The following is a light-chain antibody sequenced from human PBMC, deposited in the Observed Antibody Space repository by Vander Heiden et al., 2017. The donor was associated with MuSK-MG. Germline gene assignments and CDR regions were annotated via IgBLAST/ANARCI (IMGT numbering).Light chain of an antibody. V-gene: IGLV2-14*03. J-gene: IGLJ1*01. CDR1: SSDVGAQKS. CDR3: SSFTTTSTYV. CDR2: DVF. Sequence: QSALTQPASVSGSPGQSITISCTGTSSDVGAQKSVSWYQQHPGKAPKLIIYDVFYRPSGVSDRFSGSKSGNTASLTISGLQTEDEADYFCSSFTTTSTYVFGSGTTVTVL.